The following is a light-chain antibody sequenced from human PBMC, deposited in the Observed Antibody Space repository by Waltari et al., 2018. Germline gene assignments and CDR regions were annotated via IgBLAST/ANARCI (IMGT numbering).Light chain of an antibody. CDR2: GAS. CDR3: QHYVRLPAT. Sequence: EIVLTQSPGTLSLSPGERATLSCRASQSVGGPLAWYQQKPGQAPRLLLYGASSRAPGTPDRFSGTGSGTDFSLTISRLEPEDFAVYYCQHYVRLPATFGQGTKVEIK. CDR1: QSVGGP. J-gene: IGKJ1*01. V-gene: IGKV3-20*01.